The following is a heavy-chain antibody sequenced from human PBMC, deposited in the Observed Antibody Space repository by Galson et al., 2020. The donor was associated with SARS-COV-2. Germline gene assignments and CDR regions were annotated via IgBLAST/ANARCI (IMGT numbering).Heavy chain of an antibody. D-gene: IGHD2-15*01. CDR3: AKDYSAVAATYYFDY. CDR2: IRYDGSNK. CDR1: GFTFSSYG. J-gene: IGHJ4*02. Sequence: WGSLRLSCAASGFTFSSYGLHWVRQAPGKGLAWVAFIRYDGSNKYYADSVKGRFTISRDNSKNTLYLQMNSLRAEDTAVYYCAKDYSAVAATYYFDYWGQGTLVTVSS. V-gene: IGHV3-30*02.